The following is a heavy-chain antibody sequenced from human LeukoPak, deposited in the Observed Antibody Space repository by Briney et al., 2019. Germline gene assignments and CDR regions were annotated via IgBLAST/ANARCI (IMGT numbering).Heavy chain of an antibody. CDR1: GFTFSDYS. Sequence: PGGSLRLSCTASGFTFSDYSMNWVRQAPGKGLEWVSNIRGSGEGLGSGVYYADSVKGRFTISRDNAKNSLYLQMNSLSAEDTAFYYCARDLNWGFDYWGQGALVTVSS. CDR2: IRGSGEGLGSGV. CDR3: ARDLNWGFDY. V-gene: IGHV3-48*04. J-gene: IGHJ4*02. D-gene: IGHD7-27*01.